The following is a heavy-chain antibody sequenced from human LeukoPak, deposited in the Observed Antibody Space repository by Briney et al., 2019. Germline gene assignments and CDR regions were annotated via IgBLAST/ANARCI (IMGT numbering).Heavy chain of an antibody. Sequence: ALVKVSCKVSGYTLTELSMHWVRQAPGKGLEWMGGFDPEDGETIYAQKFQGRVTMTEVTSTDTAYMELSSLRSEDTAVYYCATFTPYSGYQGGSYYFDYWGQGTLVTVSS. D-gene: IGHD5-12*01. CDR1: GYTLTELS. J-gene: IGHJ4*02. CDR3: ATFTPYSGYQGGSYYFDY. V-gene: IGHV1-24*01. CDR2: FDPEDGET.